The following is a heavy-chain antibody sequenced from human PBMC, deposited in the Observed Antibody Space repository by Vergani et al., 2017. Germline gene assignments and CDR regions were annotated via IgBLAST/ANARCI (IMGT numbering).Heavy chain of an antibody. CDR3: ATIGYRRWGYYFGY. Sequence: QVQLQESGPGLVKPPGTLSLTCAVSGDSISSNNCWTWVRKPPGKGLEWIGEICHTEDTKYSPSLKSRVTVSVDESRNLFYLRLNSVTAADTAVYYRATIGYRRWGYYFGYWGEGILGTGSS. D-gene: IGHD2-2*02. CDR2: ICHTEDT. CDR1: GDSISSNNC. J-gene: IGHJ4*02. V-gene: IGHV4-4*03.